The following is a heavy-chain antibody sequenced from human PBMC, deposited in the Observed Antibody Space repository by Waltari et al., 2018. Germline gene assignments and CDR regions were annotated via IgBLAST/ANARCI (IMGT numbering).Heavy chain of an antibody. J-gene: IGHJ4*02. V-gene: IGHV3-53*02. Sequence: EVQLVETGGGLIQPGGSLRLSCVASGFTVSGNYMSWVRQAPGKGLVGGSVIYSGGSTYYADSVKGRFTISRDNSKNTLYLQMNSLRAEDTAVYYCARDYLGWYAYWGQGTLVTVSS. CDR2: IYSGGST. D-gene: IGHD6-19*01. CDR3: ARDYLGWYAY. CDR1: GFTVSGNY.